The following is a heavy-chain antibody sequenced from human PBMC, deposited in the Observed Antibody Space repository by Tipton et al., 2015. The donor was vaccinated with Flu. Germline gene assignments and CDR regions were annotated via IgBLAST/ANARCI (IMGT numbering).Heavy chain of an antibody. Sequence: SLRLSCAASGFTFSDYYMSWIRQAPGKGLEWVSYISSSGSTIYYADSVKGRFIISRDNAKNSLYLQMNSLRAEDTAVYYCARDLSYSSGWYNYWGQGTLVTVSS. J-gene: IGHJ4*02. CDR3: ARDLSYSSGWYNY. V-gene: IGHV3-11*01. CDR2: ISSSGSTI. CDR1: GFTFSDYY. D-gene: IGHD6-19*01.